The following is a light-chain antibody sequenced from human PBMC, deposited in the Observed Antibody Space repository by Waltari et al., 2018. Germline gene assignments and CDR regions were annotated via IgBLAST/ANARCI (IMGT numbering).Light chain of an antibody. CDR1: QSVLYSSNNKNY. CDR2: WAS. V-gene: IGKV4-1*01. Sequence: DIVMTQSPDSLAVSLGERAPINCKSSQSVLYSSNNKNYLAWYQQKPRQPPKLLIYWASTRESGVPERFSGSGSGTDFTLTISSLQAEDVAVYHCQQYYSTPSTFGQGTKVEIK. CDR3: QQYYSTPST. J-gene: IGKJ1*01.